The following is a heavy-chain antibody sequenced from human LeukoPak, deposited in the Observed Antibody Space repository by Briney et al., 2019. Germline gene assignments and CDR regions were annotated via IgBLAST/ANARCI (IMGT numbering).Heavy chain of an antibody. CDR2: INPSGGST. Sequence: GASVKLSCKASGYTFTSYYMHWVRQPPGQGLEWMGIINPSGGSTSYAQKFQGRVTMTRDMSTSTVYMELSSLRSEDTAVYYCARDCGSGSYSNWFDPRGQGTLVTVSS. J-gene: IGHJ5*02. D-gene: IGHD3-10*01. V-gene: IGHV1-46*01. CDR1: GYTFTSYY. CDR3: ARDCGSGSYSNWFDP.